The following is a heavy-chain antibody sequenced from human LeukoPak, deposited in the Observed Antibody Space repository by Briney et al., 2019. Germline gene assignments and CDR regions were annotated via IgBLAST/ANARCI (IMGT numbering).Heavy chain of an antibody. CDR1: SGSLSGYS. CDR2: ISHSGIT. Sequence: SETLSLTCAVSSGSLSGYSWGWIRQPPGKGLEWVGEISHSGITNYNASLKSRVTISLNKSEIQFSLMLSSVTAADTAVYYCTRQSGTVTPIDCWSQGTLVTVSS. V-gene: IGHV4-34*01. D-gene: IGHD4-17*01. J-gene: IGHJ4*02. CDR3: TRQSGTVTPIDC.